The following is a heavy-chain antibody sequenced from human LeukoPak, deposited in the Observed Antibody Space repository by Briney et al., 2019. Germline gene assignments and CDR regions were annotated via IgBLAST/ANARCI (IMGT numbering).Heavy chain of an antibody. CDR2: IYYIGST. D-gene: IGHD5-18*01. CDR3: ASRGYNNGNGPFDY. J-gene: IGHJ4*02. V-gene: IGHV4-59*01. Sequence: PSETLSLTCTVSGGSISSYYWSWIRQPPGKGLEWIGYIYYIGSTNYNPSLESRATISLDTSKNQFSLRLSSVTAADTAVYYCASRGYNNGNGPFDYWGQGTLVTVSS. CDR1: GGSISSYY.